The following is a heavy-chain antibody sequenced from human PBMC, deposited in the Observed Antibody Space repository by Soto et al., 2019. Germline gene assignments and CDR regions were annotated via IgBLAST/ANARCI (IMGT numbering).Heavy chain of an antibody. V-gene: IGHV5-51*03. CDR3: ARRFLWFGESAGGMDV. CDR1: GYSFTSYW. D-gene: IGHD3-10*01. CDR2: IYPGDSDT. J-gene: IGHJ6*02. Sequence: EVQLVQSGAEVKKPGESLKISCKGSGYSFTSYWIGWVRQMPGKGLEWMGIIYPGDSDTRYSPSFQGQVTISADKSISTAYMQRRSLKASDTAMYDCARRFLWFGESAGGMDVWGQGTTVTVSS.